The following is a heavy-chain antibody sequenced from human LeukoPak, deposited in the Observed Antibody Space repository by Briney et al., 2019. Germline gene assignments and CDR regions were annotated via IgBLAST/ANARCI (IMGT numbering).Heavy chain of an antibody. J-gene: IGHJ6*03. D-gene: IGHD5-24*01. Sequence: GASVKVSCKASGYTFTGYYMHWVRQAPGQGLEWMGWINPNSGGTNYAQKFQGRVTMTRDTSISTAYMELSRLRSDDTAVYYCARDLRGGGYSYYYYYMDVWGKGTTVTVSS. CDR3: ARDLRGGGYSYYYYYMDV. V-gene: IGHV1-2*02. CDR2: INPNSGGT. CDR1: GYTFTGYY.